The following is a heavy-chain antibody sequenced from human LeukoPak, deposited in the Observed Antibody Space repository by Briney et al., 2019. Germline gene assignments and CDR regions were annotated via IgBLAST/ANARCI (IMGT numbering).Heavy chain of an antibody. Sequence: GESLRLSCAASGFTFSDYYMTWIRQAPGKGLEWISYISTSAGTIYYADSVKGRFTISRDNAKNSLYLQMNSLRAEDAAVYYCARDAIDSSGFDFDYWGQGTLVTVSS. V-gene: IGHV3-11*01. CDR1: GFTFSDYY. D-gene: IGHD3-22*01. J-gene: IGHJ4*02. CDR3: ARDAIDSSGFDFDY. CDR2: ISTSAGTI.